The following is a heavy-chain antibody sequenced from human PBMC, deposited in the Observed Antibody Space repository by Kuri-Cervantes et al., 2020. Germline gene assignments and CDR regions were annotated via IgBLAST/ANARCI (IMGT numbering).Heavy chain of an antibody. V-gene: IGHV2-5*05. CDR3: AHTISVGFDY. CDR1: ELSLSASGVG. J-gene: IGHJ4*02. CDR2: IYRGDDK. D-gene: IGHD4-23*01. Sequence: SGPTLVKPTQTLTLTCTFSELSLSASGVGVGWIRQPPGKALEWLALIYRGDDKRYGPSLKSRVIITKDTSKNQVVLTMTNMDPVDTATYYCAHTISVGFDYWGQGTLVTVSS.